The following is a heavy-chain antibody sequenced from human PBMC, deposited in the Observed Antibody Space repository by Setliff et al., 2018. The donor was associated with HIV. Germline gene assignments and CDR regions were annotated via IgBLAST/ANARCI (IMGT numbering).Heavy chain of an antibody. CDR3: AKDKVIAVYYYYGMDV. D-gene: IGHD2-21*01. Sequence: PGGSLRLSCVVSGFTFRNYAMHWVRQAPGTGLQCMAVISTDGSEKYYADSVKGRFTISRDNSKNTLYLQMNSLRAEDTAVYYCAKDKVIAVYYYYGMDVWGQGTTVTVSS. V-gene: IGHV3-30*04. CDR2: ISTDGSEK. CDR1: GFTFRNYA. J-gene: IGHJ6*02.